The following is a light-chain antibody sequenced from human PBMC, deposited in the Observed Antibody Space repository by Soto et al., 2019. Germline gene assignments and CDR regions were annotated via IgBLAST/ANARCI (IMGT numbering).Light chain of an antibody. V-gene: IGLV2-14*01. J-gene: IGLJ2*01. CDR3: SSYRDIRTVV. Sequence: QSVLTQPASVSGSPGQSITISCTGSSSDVGDYNYVSWYQQHPGKAPKLMIYGVTNRPLGVSNRFSGSKSGNTASLTISGLQAEDEADYYCSSYRDIRTVVFGGGTQLTVL. CDR2: GVT. CDR1: SSDVGDYNY.